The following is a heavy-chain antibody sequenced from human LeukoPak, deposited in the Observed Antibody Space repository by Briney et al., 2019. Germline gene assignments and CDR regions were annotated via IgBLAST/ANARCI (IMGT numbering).Heavy chain of an antibody. V-gene: IGHV3-30*02. CDR2: IRYDGSNK. Sequence: GGSLRLSCAASGFTFSSYGMHWVRQAPGKGLEWVAFIRYDGSNKYYADSVKGRFTISRDNSKNPLYLQMNSLRAEDTAVYYCAKDLEGATGETFDYWGQGTLVTVSS. CDR3: AKDLEGATGETFDY. D-gene: IGHD1-26*01. CDR1: GFTFSSYG. J-gene: IGHJ4*02.